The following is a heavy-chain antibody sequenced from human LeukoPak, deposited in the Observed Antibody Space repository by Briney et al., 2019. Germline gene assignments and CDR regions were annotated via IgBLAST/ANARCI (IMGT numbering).Heavy chain of an antibody. CDR3: ARLVGGTNWFDP. CDR2: IYYSGST. Sequence: SETLSLTCTVSGGSISSFYWSWIRQPPGKGLEWIGYIYYSGSTNYNPSLKSRVTISVDTSKSQLSLKLRSVTAADTAVYYCARLVGGTNWFDPWGQGTLVTVSS. CDR1: GGSISSFY. V-gene: IGHV4-59*01. D-gene: IGHD2-15*01. J-gene: IGHJ5*02.